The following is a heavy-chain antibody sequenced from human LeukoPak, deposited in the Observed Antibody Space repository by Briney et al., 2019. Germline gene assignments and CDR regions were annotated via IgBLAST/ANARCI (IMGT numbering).Heavy chain of an antibody. J-gene: IGHJ5*02. V-gene: IGHV1-18*01. CDR1: GYTFTSYG. Sequence: GASVKVSCKASGYTFTSYGISWVRQAPGQGLEWMGWISAYNGNTNYAQKLQGRVTMTTDTSTSTAYMELRSLRSDDTAVYYCARGGSYYDSSGYYPPWDWFDPWGQGTLVTVSS. CDR3: ARGGSYYDSSGYYPPWDWFDP. D-gene: IGHD3-22*01. CDR2: ISAYNGNT.